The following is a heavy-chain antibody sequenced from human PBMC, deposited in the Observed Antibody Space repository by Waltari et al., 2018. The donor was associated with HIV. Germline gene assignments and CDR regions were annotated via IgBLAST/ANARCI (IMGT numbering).Heavy chain of an antibody. CDR3: ARLTAIGYFDY. J-gene: IGHJ4*02. Sequence: EVQLVESGGGLVQPGGSLRLSCAASGFIFSGYWMSWVSQAPGKGREWVANIKQDGSDKSYVDSGKGRFTISRDNAKKSLYLQMNSLRAEDTAVYYCARLTAIGYFDYWGQGTLVTVSS. CDR2: IKQDGSDK. V-gene: IGHV3-7*01. D-gene: IGHD2-21*02. CDR1: GFIFSGYW.